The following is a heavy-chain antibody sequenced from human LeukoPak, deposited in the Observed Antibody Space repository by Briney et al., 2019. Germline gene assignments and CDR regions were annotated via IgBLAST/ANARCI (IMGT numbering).Heavy chain of an antibody. CDR2: INHSGST. V-gene: IGHV4-34*01. J-gene: IGHJ5*02. CDR1: GGSFSGYY. D-gene: IGHD3-22*01. Sequence: SETLSLTCAVYGGSFSGYYWSWIRQPPGKGLEWIGEINHSGSTNYNPSLKSRVTISVDTSKNQFSLKLSSVTAADTAVYYCARGVATMIVSRRSWFDPWGQGTLVTVSS. CDR3: ARGVATMIVSRRSWFDP.